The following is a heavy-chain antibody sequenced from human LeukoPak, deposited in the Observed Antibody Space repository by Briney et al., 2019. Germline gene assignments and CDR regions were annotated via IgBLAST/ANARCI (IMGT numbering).Heavy chain of an antibody. CDR3: AEHGITMIGGV. CDR1: GFTFSTFA. CDR2: IFPSGGEI. J-gene: IGHJ6*04. D-gene: IGHD3-10*02. Sequence: GGSLRLSCAASGFTFSTFAMIWVRQPPGKGLEWVSSIFPSGGEIHYADSVRGRFTIFRDNSKSTLSLQMNSLRAEDTAVYYCAEHGITMIGGVWGKGTTVTISS. V-gene: IGHV3-23*01.